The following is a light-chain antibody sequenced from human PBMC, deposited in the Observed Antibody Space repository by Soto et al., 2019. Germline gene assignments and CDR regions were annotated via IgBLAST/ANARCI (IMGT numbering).Light chain of an antibody. CDR2: ATS. Sequence: DIPMTQSPSSLSASVGDRVTITCRASQNIFTYLNWYQQKPGKAPNLLIYATSNLQNGVPSSFSRSGPRTDFTLTISSLQPEDCANYYCQQCYNSLWTFGQGTKVEI. V-gene: IGKV1-39*01. CDR3: QQCYNSLWT. CDR1: QNIFTY. J-gene: IGKJ1*01.